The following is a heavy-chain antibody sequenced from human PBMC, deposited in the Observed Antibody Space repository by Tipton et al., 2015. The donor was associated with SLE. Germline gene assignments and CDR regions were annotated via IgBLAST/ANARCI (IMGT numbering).Heavy chain of an antibody. CDR3: ARDLYPYSANNWFDP. CDR1: GGSISTYY. J-gene: IGHJ5*02. CDR2: IYYSGTT. V-gene: IGHV4-59*01. D-gene: IGHD4-11*01. Sequence: PGLVKPSETLSLTCTVSGGSISTYYWSWIRQPPGKGLEWIGYIYYSGTTIYNPSLKSRVTISVDTSKNQFSLKLNSVTAADTAVYYCARDLYPYSANNWFDPWGQGTLVTVSS.